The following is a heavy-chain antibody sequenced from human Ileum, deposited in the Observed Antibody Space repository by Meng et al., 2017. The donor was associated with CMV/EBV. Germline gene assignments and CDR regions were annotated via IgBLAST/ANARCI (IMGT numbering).Heavy chain of an antibody. J-gene: IGHJ4*02. CDR3: ARDGLSGRYFDY. CDR2: IDTSTGNP. CDR1: GYNFTSHN. V-gene: IGHV7-4-1*02. Sequence: QVQLVQSGSELKKPGASVTVSCKASGYNFTSHNIIWVRQAPGQGPEWMGWIDTSTGNPTYAQGFIGRFVFFFDTSVSTTYVQISSLKAEDTAVYYCARDGLSGRYFDYWGQGTLVTVSS. D-gene: IGHD1-26*01.